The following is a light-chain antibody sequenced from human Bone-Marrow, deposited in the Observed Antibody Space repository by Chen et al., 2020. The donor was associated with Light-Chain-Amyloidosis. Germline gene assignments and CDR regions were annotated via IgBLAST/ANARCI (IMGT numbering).Light chain of an antibody. CDR1: ALPDQY. CDR2: KDS. Sequence: YELTQPPSGSVSPGQTARITCSGDALPDQYAYWYQQKAGQAPVLVINKDSERPSGIPERVSGSSSGTTVTLTISGVQAEDEAVYYCQSADSTGIYRVFGGGTKLTVL. CDR3: QSADSTGIYRV. J-gene: IGLJ3*02. V-gene: IGLV3-25*03.